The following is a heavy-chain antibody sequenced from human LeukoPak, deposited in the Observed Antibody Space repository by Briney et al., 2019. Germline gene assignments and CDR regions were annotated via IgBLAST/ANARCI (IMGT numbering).Heavy chain of an antibody. D-gene: IGHD6-13*01. J-gene: IGHJ4*02. CDR3: ASDAGIWTRIAAAGPDY. V-gene: IGHV1-69*04. CDR1: GGTFSSYA. Sequence: GASVKVSCKASGGTFSSYAISWVRQAPGQGLEWMGRIIPILGIANYAQKFQGRVTITADKSTSTAYMELSSLRSEDTAVYYCASDAGIWTRIAAAGPDYWGQGTLVTVSS. CDR2: IIPILGIA.